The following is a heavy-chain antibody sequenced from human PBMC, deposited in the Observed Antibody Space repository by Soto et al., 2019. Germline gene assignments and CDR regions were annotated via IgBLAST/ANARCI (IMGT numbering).Heavy chain of an antibody. V-gene: IGHV4-59*01. D-gene: IGHD2-2*01. Sequence: PSETLSLTCTVSGGSISSYYWSWIRQPPGKGLEWIGYIYYSGSTNYNPSLKSRATISVDTSKNQFSLKLSSVTAADTAVYYCARLYCSSTSCYPLYFDYWGQGTLVTVSS. CDR3: ARLYCSSTSCYPLYFDY. CDR1: GGSISSYY. J-gene: IGHJ4*02. CDR2: IYYSGST.